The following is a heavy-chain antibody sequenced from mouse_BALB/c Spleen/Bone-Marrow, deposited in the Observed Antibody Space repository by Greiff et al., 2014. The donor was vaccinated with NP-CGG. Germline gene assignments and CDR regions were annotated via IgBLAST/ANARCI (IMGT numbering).Heavy chain of an antibody. Sequence: GSELVRPGASVKLSCKASGYTFTSYWMHWVKQRPGQGLEWIGNIYPGSGTAKYDEKFKNKATLTVDTSSSTAYMQLSSLTSEDSAVYYCARFDGYDVGFAYWGQGTLVTVS. CDR1: GYTFTSYW. CDR3: ARFDGYDVGFAY. CDR2: IYPGSGTA. V-gene: IGHV1S22*01. D-gene: IGHD2-2*01. J-gene: IGHJ3*01.